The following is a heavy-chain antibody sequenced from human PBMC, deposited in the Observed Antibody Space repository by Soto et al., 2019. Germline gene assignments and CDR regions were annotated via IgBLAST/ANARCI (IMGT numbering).Heavy chain of an antibody. J-gene: IGHJ4*01. V-gene: IGHV1-69*01. CDR3: ARVGGVGAPPGADY. CDR1: GGIFSSYA. D-gene: IGHD1-26*01. CDR2: VIPILGQA. Sequence: QVQLVQSGAEVKKPGSSVKVSCKASGGIFSSYAISWLRQAPGQGLEWMGAVIPILGQAYYAQNLQDRVTITADESTRTTYMELSSLRSEDTAVYFCARVGGVGAPPGADYWGHRTLVTVSS.